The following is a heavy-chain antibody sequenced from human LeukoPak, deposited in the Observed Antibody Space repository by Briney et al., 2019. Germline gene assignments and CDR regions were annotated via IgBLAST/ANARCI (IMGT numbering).Heavy chain of an antibody. CDR1: GGSISSDY. Sequence: SETLSLTCTVSGGSISSDYWSWIRQPPGKGLEWIGYIYYSGSTNYNPSLKSRVTISVDTSKNQFSLKLSSVTAADTAVYYCARQYSSGWYDYWGQGTLVTVSS. D-gene: IGHD6-19*01. J-gene: IGHJ4*02. CDR2: IYYSGST. CDR3: ARQYSSGWYDY. V-gene: IGHV4-59*08.